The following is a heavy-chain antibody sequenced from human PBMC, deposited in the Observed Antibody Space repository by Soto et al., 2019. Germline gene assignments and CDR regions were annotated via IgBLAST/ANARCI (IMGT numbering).Heavy chain of an antibody. V-gene: IGHV1-46*01. D-gene: IGHD3-9*01. Sequence: GASVKVSCKASGYTFTSYYMHWVRQAPGQGLEWMGIINPSGGSTSYAQKFQGRVTMTRDTSTSTVYMELSSLRSEDTAVYYCAREIFPLLYYYGMDVWGQGTTVTVSS. CDR2: INPSGGST. J-gene: IGHJ6*02. CDR3: AREIFPLLYYYGMDV. CDR1: GYTFTSYY.